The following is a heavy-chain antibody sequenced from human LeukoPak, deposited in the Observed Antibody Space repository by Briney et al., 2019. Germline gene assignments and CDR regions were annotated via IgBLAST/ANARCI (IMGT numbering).Heavy chain of an antibody. V-gene: IGHV3-33*01. CDR2: MWYDGRTK. Sequence: GGPLRLSCEVSGFIFSNYGMHWVRQAPGKGLEWVALMWYDGRTKFHADSVKGRFTISRDNSANTLYLQMSSLRVEDTAVYYCAREWGRIAVAGGPGYWGQGALVTVSS. CDR3: AREWGRIAVAGGPGY. CDR1: GFIFSNYG. J-gene: IGHJ4*02. D-gene: IGHD6-19*01.